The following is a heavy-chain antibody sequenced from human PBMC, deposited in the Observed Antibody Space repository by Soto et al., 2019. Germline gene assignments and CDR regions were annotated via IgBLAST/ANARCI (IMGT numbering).Heavy chain of an antibody. V-gene: IGHV3-30*18. CDR2: ISYDGSNK. CDR1: GFTFSSYG. Sequence: PGGSLRLSCAASGFTFSSYGMHWVRQAPGKGLEWVAVISYDGSNKYYADSVKGRFTISRDNSKNTLYLQMNSLRAEDTAVYYCAKESEEYYYYYGMDVWGQGTTVTVSS. J-gene: IGHJ6*02. CDR3: AKESEEYYYYYGMDV.